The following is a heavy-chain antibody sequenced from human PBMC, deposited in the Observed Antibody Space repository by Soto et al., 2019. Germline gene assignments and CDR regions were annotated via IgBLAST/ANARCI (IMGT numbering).Heavy chain of an antibody. J-gene: IGHJ4*02. Sequence: LSETLSLTCTVSGGSISSYYWSWIRQPPGKGLEWIGYIYYSGSTNYNPSLKSRVTISVDTSKNQFSLKLSSVTAADTAVYYCARWVYGDYLNYFDYWGQGTLVTVSS. CDR1: GGSISSYY. CDR3: ARWVYGDYLNYFDY. CDR2: IYYSGST. V-gene: IGHV4-59*01. D-gene: IGHD4-17*01.